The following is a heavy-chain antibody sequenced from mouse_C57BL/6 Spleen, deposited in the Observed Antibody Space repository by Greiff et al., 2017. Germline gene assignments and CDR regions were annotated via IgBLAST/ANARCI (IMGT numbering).Heavy chain of an antibody. J-gene: IGHJ4*01. V-gene: IGHV1-69*01. CDR3: ARKRDGYSLYAMDY. Sequence: QVQLQQSGAELVMPGASVKLSCKASGYTFTSYWMHWVKQRPGQGLEWIGEIDPSDSYTNYNQKFKGKSTLTVDKSSSTAYMQLSSLTSEDSAVYYCARKRDGYSLYAMDYWGQGTSVTVSS. D-gene: IGHD2-3*01. CDR2: IDPSDSYT. CDR1: GYTFTSYW.